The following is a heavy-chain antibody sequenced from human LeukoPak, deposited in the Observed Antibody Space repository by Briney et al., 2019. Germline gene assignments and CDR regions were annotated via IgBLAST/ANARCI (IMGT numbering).Heavy chain of an antibody. CDR1: GGSISSSSYY. J-gene: IGHJ4*02. CDR3: AREWYSNYGRSGFDY. CDR2: IYYSGST. D-gene: IGHD4-11*01. V-gene: IGHV4-39*07. Sequence: SETLSLTCTVSGGSISSSSYYWGWIRQPPGKGLEWIGSIYYSGSTYYNPSLKSRVTISVDTSKNQFSLKLSSVTAADTAVYYCAREWYSNYGRSGFDYWGQGTLVTVSS.